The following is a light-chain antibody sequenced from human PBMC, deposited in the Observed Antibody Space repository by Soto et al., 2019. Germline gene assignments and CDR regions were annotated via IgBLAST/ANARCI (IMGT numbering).Light chain of an antibody. Sequence: QSVLAQPPSVSGAPGQRVTISCSNIGAAYDVHWYQQLPGTAPKLIIYEVTNRPSGVSNRFSGSKSGNTASLTISGLQAEDEAHYYCSSYTDSSTLVVFGGGTKLTVL. J-gene: IGLJ2*01. CDR3: SSYTDSSTLVV. CDR1: SNIGAAYD. V-gene: IGLV1-40*01. CDR2: EVT.